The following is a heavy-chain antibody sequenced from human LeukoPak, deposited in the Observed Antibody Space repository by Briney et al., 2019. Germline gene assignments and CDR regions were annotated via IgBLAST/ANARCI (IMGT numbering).Heavy chain of an antibody. V-gene: IGHV3-30*18. Sequence: GRSLRLSCAASGFTFSSYGMHWVRQAPGKGLEWVAVISYDGSNKYYADSVKGRFTISRDNSKNTLYLQMNSLRAEDTAVYYCAKDQITFNQGEYGMDVWGQGTTVTVSS. D-gene: IGHD2/OR15-2a*01. J-gene: IGHJ6*01. CDR2: ISYDGSNK. CDR3: AKDQITFNQGEYGMDV. CDR1: GFTFSSYG.